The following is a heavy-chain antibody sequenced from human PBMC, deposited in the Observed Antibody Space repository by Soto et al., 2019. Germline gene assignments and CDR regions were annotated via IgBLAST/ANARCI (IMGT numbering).Heavy chain of an antibody. CDR3: ATAYYDSRGFQDR. D-gene: IGHD3-22*01. V-gene: IGHV3-23*01. Sequence: HPGGSLRLSCAASGFTFSTYAMSWVRQAPGKGLEWVSSISGSGGRTDYADSAKGRFTISRDNSKNTLYLQMSSLRADDTAIYFCATAYYDSRGFQDRWGQGTLVTVSS. CDR2: ISGSGGRT. J-gene: IGHJ5*02. CDR1: GFTFSTYA.